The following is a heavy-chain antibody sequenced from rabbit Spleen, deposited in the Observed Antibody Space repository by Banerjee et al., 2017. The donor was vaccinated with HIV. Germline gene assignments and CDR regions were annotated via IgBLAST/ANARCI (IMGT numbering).Heavy chain of an antibody. CDR3: ARNYVNTFDP. D-gene: IGHD1-1*01. CDR2: IYIGGGNT. Sequence: QSLEESGGGLVQPEGSLTLTCKASEFSFSSNSYMCWVRQAPGKGLEWIACIYIGGGNTYYATWARGRFTISKTSSTTVTLQMTGLTAADTATYFCARNYVNTFDPWGPGTLVTVS. CDR1: EFSFSSNSY. J-gene: IGHJ2*01. V-gene: IGHV1S40*01.